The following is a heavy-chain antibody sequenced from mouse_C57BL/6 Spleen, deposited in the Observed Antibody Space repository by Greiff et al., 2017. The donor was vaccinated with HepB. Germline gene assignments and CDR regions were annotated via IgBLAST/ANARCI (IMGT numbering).Heavy chain of an antibody. V-gene: IGHV1-50*01. CDR1: GYTFTSYW. D-gene: IGHD1-1*01. J-gene: IGHJ3*01. CDR2: IDPSDSYT. CDR3: GIYYYGSSYGFAY. Sequence: QVQLQQPGAELVKPGASVKLSCKASGYTFTSYWMQWVKQRPGQGLEWIGEIDPSDSYTNYNQKFKGKATLTVDTSSSTAYMQLSSLTSEDSAVYYCGIYYYGSSYGFAYWGQGTLVTVSA.